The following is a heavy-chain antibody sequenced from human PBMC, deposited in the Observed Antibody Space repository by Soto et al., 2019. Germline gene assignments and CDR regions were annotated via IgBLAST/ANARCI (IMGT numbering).Heavy chain of an antibody. Sequence: QVQLVQSGAEVKKPGCSVKVSCKASGGTFSSYAISWVRQAPGQGLEWMGGIIPIFGTANYAQKFQGRVTITADESTSTAYMELSSLRSEDTAVYYCAKGSTIIAARRGWFDPWGQGTLVTVSS. D-gene: IGHD6-6*01. CDR3: AKGSTIIAARRGWFDP. CDR1: GGTFSSYA. V-gene: IGHV1-69*01. J-gene: IGHJ5*02. CDR2: IIPIFGTA.